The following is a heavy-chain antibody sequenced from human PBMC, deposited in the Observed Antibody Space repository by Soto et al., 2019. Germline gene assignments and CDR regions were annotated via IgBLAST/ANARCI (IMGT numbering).Heavy chain of an antibody. D-gene: IGHD3-10*01. CDR3: AGDGDVAITMVQGVIITGKHAFDI. CDR1: GFTFSSYS. Sequence: GGSLRLSCAASGFTFSSYSMNWVRQAPGKGLEWVSSISSSSSYIYYADSVKGRFTISRDNAKNSLYLQMNSLRAGDTAVYYCAGDGDVAITMVQGVIITGKHAFDIWGQGTMVTVS. CDR2: ISSSSSYI. J-gene: IGHJ3*02. V-gene: IGHV3-21*01.